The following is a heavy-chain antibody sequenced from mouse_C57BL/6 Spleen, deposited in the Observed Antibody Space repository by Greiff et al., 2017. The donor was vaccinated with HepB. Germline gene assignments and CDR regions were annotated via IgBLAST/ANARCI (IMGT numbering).Heavy chain of an antibody. CDR1: GYAFTNYL. CDR2: INPGSGGT. Sequence: VQLQQSGAELVRPGTSVKVSCKASGYAFTNYLIEWVQQRPGQGLEWIGAINPGSGGTNYTEKFKGKATLTADKSSRTAYMQLSSLTSEDSAVYFGASAYDCARLAYWGQGTLVTVSA. CDR3: ASAYDCARLAY. J-gene: IGHJ3*01. V-gene: IGHV1-54*01. D-gene: IGHD2-4*01.